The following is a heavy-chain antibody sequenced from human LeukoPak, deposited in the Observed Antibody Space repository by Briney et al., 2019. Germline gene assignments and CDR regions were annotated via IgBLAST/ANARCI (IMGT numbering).Heavy chain of an antibody. V-gene: IGHV3-30*14. J-gene: IGHJ4*02. CDR3: ATGDLEA. Sequence: PGGSLRLSCAASGFTFSSYAMHWVRQAPGKGLEWAAVISYDGSNKYYADSVKGRFTISRDNSKNTLYLQMNSLRAEDSAMYYCATGDLEAWGQGTLVTVSS. CDR1: GFTFSSYA. CDR2: ISYDGSNK.